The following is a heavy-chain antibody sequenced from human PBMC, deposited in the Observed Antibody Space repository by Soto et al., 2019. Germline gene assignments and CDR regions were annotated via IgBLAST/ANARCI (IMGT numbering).Heavy chain of an antibody. CDR2: IYHSGST. CDR1: GGSISSGGYS. V-gene: IGHV4-30-2*01. J-gene: IGHJ3*02. Sequence: SETLSLTCAVSGGSISSGGYSWSWIRQPPGKGLEWIGYIYHSGSTYYNPSLKSRLTMSVDRSKNQFSLNLSSVTAADTAVYYCARGADSVWGSFDIWGQGTMVTVS. D-gene: IGHD3-16*01. CDR3: ARGADSVWGSFDI.